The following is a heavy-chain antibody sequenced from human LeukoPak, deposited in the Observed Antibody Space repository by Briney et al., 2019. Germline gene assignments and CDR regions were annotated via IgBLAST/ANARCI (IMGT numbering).Heavy chain of an antibody. V-gene: IGHV4-4*07. Sequence: SSETLSLTCTVSGGSINSHYWSWIRQPAGKGLDWIGRTYIRGKTDYNPSLKSRVSISLDESRNQFSLNLNSVTAADTAVYYCARALVGAYDSSGYPSYWYFDLWGRGTLVTVSS. CDR2: TYIRGKT. J-gene: IGHJ2*01. CDR1: GGSINSHY. D-gene: IGHD3-22*01. CDR3: ARALVGAYDSSGYPSYWYFDL.